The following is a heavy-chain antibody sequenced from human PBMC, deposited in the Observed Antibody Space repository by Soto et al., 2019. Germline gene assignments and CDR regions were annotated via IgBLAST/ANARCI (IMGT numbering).Heavy chain of an antibody. V-gene: IGHV4-59*01. CDR2: IYYSGST. CDR1: GGSIISYY. Sequence: SQTLSLQCTVSGGSIISYYWSCIRQPPGKRLEWIGYIYYSGSTNYNPSLKIRVTISVDTSKNQFSLKLSSVTAAYRAVYYCARASGGHLGVLFPLYYYIDVWGKGTTVTVSS. CDR3: ARASGGHLGVLFPLYYYIDV. J-gene: IGHJ6*03. D-gene: IGHD3-16*01.